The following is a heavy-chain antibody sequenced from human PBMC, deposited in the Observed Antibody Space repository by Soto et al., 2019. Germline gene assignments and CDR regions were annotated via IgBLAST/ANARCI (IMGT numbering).Heavy chain of an antibody. Sequence: PGGSLRLSCAASGFTFSSYGMHWVRQAPGKGLEWVAVISYDGSNKYYADSVKGRFTISRDNSKNTLYLQMDSLRAEDTAVYYCAKMGFGSALDYWGQGTLVTVSS. CDR3: AKMGFGSALDY. CDR2: ISYDGSNK. D-gene: IGHD3-10*01. V-gene: IGHV3-30*18. CDR1: GFTFSSYG. J-gene: IGHJ4*02.